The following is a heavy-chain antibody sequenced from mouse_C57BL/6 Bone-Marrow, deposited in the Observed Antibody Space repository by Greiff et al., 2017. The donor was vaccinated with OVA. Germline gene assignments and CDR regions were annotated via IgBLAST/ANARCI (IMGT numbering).Heavy chain of an antibody. CDR1: GFTFSDYY. Sequence: EVKVVESEGGLVQPGSSMKLSCTASGFTFSDYYMAWVRQVPEKGLEWVANINYDGSSTYYLDSLKSRFIISRDNAKNILYLQMSSLKSEDTATYYCARGAYGLDYWGQGTTLTVSS. CDR3: ARGAYGLDY. CDR2: INYDGSST. D-gene: IGHD1-1*02. J-gene: IGHJ2*01. V-gene: IGHV5-16*01.